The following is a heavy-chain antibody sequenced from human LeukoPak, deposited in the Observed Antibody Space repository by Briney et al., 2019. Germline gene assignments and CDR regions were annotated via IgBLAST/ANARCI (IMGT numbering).Heavy chain of an antibody. J-gene: IGHJ4*02. V-gene: IGHV3-11*01. Sequence: GGSLRLSCAASGFTFSDYYMSWIRQAPGKGLEWVSYISSSGYIIYYADSVKGRFTISRDNSRYILYLQLNNLRAEDTAVYYCAKAYGTNGYYQLPIDFWGQGTLVTVSS. D-gene: IGHD3-22*01. CDR3: AKAYGTNGYYQLPIDF. CDR1: GFTFSDYY. CDR2: ISSSGYII.